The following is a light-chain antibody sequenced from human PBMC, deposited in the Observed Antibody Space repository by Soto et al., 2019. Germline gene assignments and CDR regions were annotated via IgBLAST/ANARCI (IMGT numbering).Light chain of an antibody. V-gene: IGLV2-14*01. CDR1: SSDIGAYDY. Sequence: QSALTQPASLSGSPGQSITISCTGTSSDIGAYDYVSWFQQHPGKAPKLMISEVNNRPSGVSNRFSGSKSGNTAYLTISGLQVEEEADYFCFSFKTTSTHVFGTGTKVTV. CDR2: EVN. J-gene: IGLJ1*01. CDR3: FSFKTTSTHV.